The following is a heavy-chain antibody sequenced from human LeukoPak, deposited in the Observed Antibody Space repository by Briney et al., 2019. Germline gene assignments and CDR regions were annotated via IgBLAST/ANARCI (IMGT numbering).Heavy chain of an antibody. CDR3: ATGTTGLGQVFNWFDP. D-gene: IGHD3-16*01. Sequence: GASVKVSCKASGGTFSSYAISWVRQAPGQGLEWMGRIIPILGIANYAQKFQGRVTITADKSTSTAYMELSSLRSEDTAVYYCATGTTGLGQVFNWFDPWGQGTLVTVSS. V-gene: IGHV1-69*04. CDR2: IIPILGIA. J-gene: IGHJ5*02. CDR1: GGTFSSYA.